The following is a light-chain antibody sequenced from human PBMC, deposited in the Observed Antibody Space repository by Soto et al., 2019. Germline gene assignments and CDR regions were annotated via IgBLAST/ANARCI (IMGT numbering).Light chain of an antibody. V-gene: IGLV2-14*03. CDR1: SSDVGGYNY. CDR3: CSYTTTSTFV. J-gene: IGLJ2*01. CDR2: EVF. Sequence: QSALTQPASVSGSPGQSITISCTGTSSDVGGYNYVSWYQQHPGKVPKLMIYEVFRRPSGISDRFSGSKSVNTASLTISGLQAEDEADYYCCSYTTTSTFVFGGGTKVTVL.